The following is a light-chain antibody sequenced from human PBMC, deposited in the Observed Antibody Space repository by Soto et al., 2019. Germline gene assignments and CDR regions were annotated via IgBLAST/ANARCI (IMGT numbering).Light chain of an antibody. V-gene: IGKV3D-15*01. Sequence: VMTQSPANLSVSPGEGVTLSCRASQYVATNLAWYQLKPGQAPRLLVYGSSTRATGIPATFSGSGSGTQFSLTISSLQSEDSAVYYCQQYYQWGLSFGGGTKVDIK. CDR3: QQYYQWGLS. CDR1: QYVATN. CDR2: GSS. J-gene: IGKJ4*01.